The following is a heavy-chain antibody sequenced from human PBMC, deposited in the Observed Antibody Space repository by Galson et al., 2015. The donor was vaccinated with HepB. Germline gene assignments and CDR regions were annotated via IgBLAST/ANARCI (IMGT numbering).Heavy chain of an antibody. J-gene: IGHJ4*02. CDR2: IYYTGST. V-gene: IGHV4-30-4*07. D-gene: IGHD5-12*01. Sequence: TLSLTCAVSGGSISSGGYSWSWVRQPPGKGLEWVGYIYYTGSTYYNPSLKSRVDISVDTSKNQFSLKLSSVTAADTAVYYCARDVGYSGYVQGYFDYWGQGTLVTVSS. CDR1: GGSISSGGYS. CDR3: ARDVGYSGYVQGYFDY.